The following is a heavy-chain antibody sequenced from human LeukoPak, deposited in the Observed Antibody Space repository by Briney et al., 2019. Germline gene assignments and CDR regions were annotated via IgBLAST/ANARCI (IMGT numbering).Heavy chain of an antibody. D-gene: IGHD5-24*01. Sequence: ASETLSLTCTVSDASISSYYWSWIRQPPGKGLEWIGYIYYSGSTSYNPSLKSRVTISIDTSKNQFSLKLNSVTAADTAVYYCARGRRVGYKLEAFDIWGQGTKATVSS. CDR3: ARGRRVGYKLEAFDI. CDR2: IYYSGST. CDR1: DASISSYY. V-gene: IGHV4-59*01. J-gene: IGHJ3*02.